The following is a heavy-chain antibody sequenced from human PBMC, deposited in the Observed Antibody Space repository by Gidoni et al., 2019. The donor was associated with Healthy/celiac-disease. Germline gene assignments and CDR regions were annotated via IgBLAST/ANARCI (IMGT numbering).Heavy chain of an antibody. CDR2: ISGSGGST. V-gene: IGHV3-23*01. CDR3: AKGQDCSSTSCYFTGYYHYGMDV. Sequence: SGGGLLQPGGSLRLSCAASGFTFSSYAMSWVRRATGKGLEWVSAISGSGGSTYYEDSVKGRFTISRDNAKNTLYLQMNSLRAEDTAVYYWAKGQDCSSTSCYFTGYYHYGMDVWGQGTTVTVSS. D-gene: IGHD2-2*01. CDR1: GFTFSSYA. J-gene: IGHJ6*02.